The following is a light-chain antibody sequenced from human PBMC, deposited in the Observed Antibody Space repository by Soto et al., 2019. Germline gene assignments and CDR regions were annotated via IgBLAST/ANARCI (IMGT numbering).Light chain of an antibody. V-gene: IGLV2-8*01. CDR3: SSYTGTNRLYA. J-gene: IGLJ1*01. Sequence: QSVLTQPPSASGSPGQSVTISCTGTSSDIGGYNYVSWYQQHPGKAPKLIIYEVVKRPSGVPDRFSASRSGNTASLTVSGLQADDEADYYCSSYTGTNRLYAFGAGTKLTVL. CDR2: EVV. CDR1: SSDIGGYNY.